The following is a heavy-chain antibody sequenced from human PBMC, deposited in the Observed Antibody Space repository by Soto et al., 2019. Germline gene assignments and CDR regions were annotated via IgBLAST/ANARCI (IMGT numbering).Heavy chain of an antibody. CDR3: ARDYGYLGYYYCGMDV. Sequence: GESLKISCAASGFTFSSYWMHWVRQAPGKGLVWVSRINSDGSSTSYADSVKGRFTISRDNAKNTLYLQMNSLRDKDTAVYYCARDYGYLGYYYCGMDVWGQGTMVTVSS. CDR2: INSDGSST. D-gene: IGHD3-22*01. CDR1: GFTFSSYW. V-gene: IGHV3-74*01. J-gene: IGHJ6*02.